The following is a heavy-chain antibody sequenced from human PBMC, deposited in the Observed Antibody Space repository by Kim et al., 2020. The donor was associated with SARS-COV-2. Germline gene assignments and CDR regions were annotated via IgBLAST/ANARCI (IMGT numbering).Heavy chain of an antibody. D-gene: IGHD2-2*01. J-gene: IGHJ6*02. Sequence: GGSLRLSCAASGFTFSSYEMNWVRQAPGKGLEWVSYISSSGSTIYYADSVKGRFTISRDNAKNSLYLQMNSLRAEDTAVYYCARAGSSTSCYDPGCYYYYYGMDVWGQGTTVTVSS. V-gene: IGHV3-48*03. CDR3: ARAGSSTSCYDPGCYYYYYGMDV. CDR2: ISSSGSTI. CDR1: GFTFSSYE.